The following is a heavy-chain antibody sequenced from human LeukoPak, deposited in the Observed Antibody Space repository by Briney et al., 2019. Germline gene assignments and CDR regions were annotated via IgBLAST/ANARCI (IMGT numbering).Heavy chain of an antibody. CDR1: GYTFTSYG. CDR2: ISAYNGNT. Sequence: ASVKVSCKASGYTFTSYGISWVRQAPGQGLEWMGWISAYNGNTNYAQKLQGRVTMTTDTSTSTAYMELRSLRSDDTAVYYCARVYCGGDCFFLFDYWGQGTLVTVSS. V-gene: IGHV1-18*01. D-gene: IGHD2-21*02. CDR3: ARVYCGGDCFFLFDY. J-gene: IGHJ4*02.